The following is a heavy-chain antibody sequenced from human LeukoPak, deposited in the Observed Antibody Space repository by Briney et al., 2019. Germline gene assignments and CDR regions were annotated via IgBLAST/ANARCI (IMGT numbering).Heavy chain of an antibody. Sequence: SETLSLTCTVSGGSISSYYWSWIRRPAGKGLEWIGRISTGERTNYNPSVKSRVTTSVDTSKNQFSLKLSSVTAADTAVYYCAKVGHYDFWTDYWGQGTLVTVSS. CDR2: ISTGERT. CDR1: GGSISSYY. CDR3: AKVGHYDFWTDY. D-gene: IGHD3-3*01. J-gene: IGHJ4*02. V-gene: IGHV4-4*07.